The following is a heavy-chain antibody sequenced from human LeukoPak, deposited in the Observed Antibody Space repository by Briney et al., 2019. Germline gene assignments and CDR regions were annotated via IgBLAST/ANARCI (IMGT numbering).Heavy chain of an antibody. CDR2: IYYSGST. Sequence: SETLSLTCTVSGGSISSSSYYWGWIRQPPGKGLEWIGSIYYSGSTYYNPSLKSRVTISVDTSKNQFSLKLSSVTAADTAVYYCARAPHGRAHDYWGQGTLVTVSS. CDR1: GGSISSSSYY. CDR3: ARAPHGRAHDY. V-gene: IGHV4-39*07. D-gene: IGHD1-26*01. J-gene: IGHJ4*02.